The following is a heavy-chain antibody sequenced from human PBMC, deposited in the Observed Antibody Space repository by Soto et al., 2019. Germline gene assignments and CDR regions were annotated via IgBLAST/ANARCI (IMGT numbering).Heavy chain of an antibody. CDR2: IYQSGSA. V-gene: IGHV4-4*02. CDR1: GGSISSNSW. D-gene: IGHD2-2*01. J-gene: IGHJ4*02. CDR3: ARRPGAFDC. Sequence: QVQLQESGPGLVKPSGTLSLTCAVSGGSISSNSWWAWVRQPPGKGLEWIGEIYQSGSANYNPSLKSRVTRSVDQSNNHFSLTLSSVTAADTAVYYCARRPGAFDCWGQGTLVTVSS.